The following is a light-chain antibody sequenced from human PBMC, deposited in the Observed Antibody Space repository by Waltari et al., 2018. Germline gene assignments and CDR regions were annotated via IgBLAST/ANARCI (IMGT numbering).Light chain of an antibody. J-gene: IGLJ1*01. CDR1: SSTIGAGSD. CDR3: QSYDISLSAYV. V-gene: IGLV1-40*01. Sequence: QSVLTQPPSVSGAPGQRVTLSCTRSSSTIGAGSDVHWYQQLPGTAPKLLIHGNSNRPSGVPDRFSGSKSGTSASLAITGLQADDEADYFCQSYDISLSAYVFGTGTKVTVL. CDR2: GNS.